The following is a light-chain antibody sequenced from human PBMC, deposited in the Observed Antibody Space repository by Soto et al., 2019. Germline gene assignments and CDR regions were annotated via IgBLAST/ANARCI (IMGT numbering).Light chain of an antibody. CDR1: QSLSFN. J-gene: IGKJ5*01. V-gene: IGKV3-15*01. Sequence: EILMTQSPATLSVSPGERATLSCRASQSLSFNLAWYQQKPGQAPRLLIYGASTRATGVTARFRGGGSGTEFTLTISSLQSEDSAVYYCQQYHKWPPITFGQGTRLEIK. CDR2: GAS. CDR3: QQYHKWPPIT.